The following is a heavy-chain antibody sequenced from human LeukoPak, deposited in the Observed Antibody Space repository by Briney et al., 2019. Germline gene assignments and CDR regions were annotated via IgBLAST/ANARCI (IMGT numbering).Heavy chain of an antibody. Sequence: GGSLRLSCAASGFTFSSYAMSWVRQAPGKGLEWVSAISGSGGSTYYADSVKGRFTISRDNSKNTLYLQMNSLRAEDTAVYYCAKFPVSSSSWSPFDYWGQGTLVTVSS. J-gene: IGHJ4*02. CDR1: GFTFSSYA. CDR2: ISGSGGST. D-gene: IGHD6-13*01. CDR3: AKFPVSSSSWSPFDY. V-gene: IGHV3-23*01.